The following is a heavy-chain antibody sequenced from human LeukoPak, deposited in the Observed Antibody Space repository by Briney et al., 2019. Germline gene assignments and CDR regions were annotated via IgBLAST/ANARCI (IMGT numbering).Heavy chain of an antibody. CDR1: GGSMTTHH. J-gene: IGHJ4*02. V-gene: IGHV4-59*11. D-gene: IGHD5-18*01. CDR2: VFDSGRT. CDR3: TTIKRGNIFGYFDF. Sequence: SETLSLTCTVPGGSMTTHHWNWIRQTPGKGLEWIGYVFDSGRTKENPSLKSRVTLSADTSKNQLSLRLSSVTAADTAVYYCTTIKRGNIFGYFDFWGQGILVTVSS.